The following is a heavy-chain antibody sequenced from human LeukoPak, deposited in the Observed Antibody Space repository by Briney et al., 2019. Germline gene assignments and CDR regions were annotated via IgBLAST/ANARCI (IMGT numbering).Heavy chain of an antibody. CDR2: ISSSGSTI. Sequence: GGSLRLSCAASGFTFSDYYMSWIRQAPGKGLEWVSYISSSGSTIYYADSVKGRFTISRDNAKNSLYLQMNSLRAEDTAVYYCARDESPDPFYSSSSAPFDCWGQGTLVTVSS. CDR1: GFTFSDYY. V-gene: IGHV3-11*01. CDR3: ARDESPDPFYSSSSAPFDC. D-gene: IGHD6-6*01. J-gene: IGHJ4*02.